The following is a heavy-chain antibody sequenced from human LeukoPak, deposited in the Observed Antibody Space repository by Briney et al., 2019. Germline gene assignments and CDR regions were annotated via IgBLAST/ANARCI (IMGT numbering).Heavy chain of an antibody. CDR3: ARDVETGDGPYFDY. Sequence: KPSETLSLTCTVSGGSISSYYWSWIRQPPGKGLEWIGYIYYSGSTNYNPSLKSRVTISVDTSKNQFSLKLSSVTAADTAVYYCARDVETGDGPYFDYWGQGTLVTVSS. CDR1: GGSISSYY. CDR2: IYYSGST. D-gene: IGHD7-27*01. J-gene: IGHJ4*02. V-gene: IGHV4-59*01.